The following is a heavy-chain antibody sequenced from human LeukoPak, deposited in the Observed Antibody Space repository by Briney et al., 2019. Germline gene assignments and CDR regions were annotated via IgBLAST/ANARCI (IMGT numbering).Heavy chain of an antibody. Sequence: SETLSLTCTVSGGSISSSSYYWGWIRQPPGKGLEWIGSIYYSGSTYYNPSLKSRVTISVDTSKNQFSLKLSSVTAADTAVYYCARHGDTYYYDSSGPWYFDYRGQGTLVTVSS. V-gene: IGHV4-39*01. D-gene: IGHD3-22*01. J-gene: IGHJ4*02. CDR1: GGSISSSSYY. CDR3: ARHGDTYYYDSSGPWYFDY. CDR2: IYYSGST.